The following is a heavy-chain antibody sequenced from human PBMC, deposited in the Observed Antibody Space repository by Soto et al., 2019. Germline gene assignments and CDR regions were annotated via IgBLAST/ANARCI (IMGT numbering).Heavy chain of an antibody. CDR2: MSYDGSSK. CDR1: GFNFSSFG. D-gene: IGHD6-19*01. J-gene: IGHJ4*02. V-gene: IGHV3-30*18. Sequence: QVQLVESGAGVVQPGSSLRLSCAASGFNFSSFGMHWVRQAPGKGLEWVALMSYDGSSKYYQDSLKGRFTISRDKSKNTLYLQMSSLRVEDTAVYYCAKDRGWSSADLEYWGQGTLVTVSS. CDR3: AKDRGWSSADLEY.